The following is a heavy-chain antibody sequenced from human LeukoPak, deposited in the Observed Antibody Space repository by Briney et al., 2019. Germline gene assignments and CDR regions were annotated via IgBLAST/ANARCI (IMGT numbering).Heavy chain of an antibody. J-gene: IGHJ6*02. V-gene: IGHV1-69*13. CDR3: ARIYCSSTRCPRYYYYYGMDV. Sequence: ASVKVSCKASGGTFSSYAISWVRQAPGQGLEWMGGIIPIFGTANYAQKFQGRVTITADESTSTAYMELSSLRSEDTAVYYCARIYCSSTRCPRYYYYYGMDVWGQGTTVTVSS. CDR2: IIPIFGTA. CDR1: GGTFSSYA. D-gene: IGHD2-2*01.